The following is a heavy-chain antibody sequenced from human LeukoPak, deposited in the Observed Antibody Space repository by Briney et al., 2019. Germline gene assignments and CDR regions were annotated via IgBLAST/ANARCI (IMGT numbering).Heavy chain of an antibody. Sequence: PSETLSLTCSVSGDSISIYYWSWIRQPPGKGLEWIGYIDHTGSTNYNPSLNSRVTISRDTAKNHFSLRLSTVTAADTAVYFCARAVGSGSFQTYYYYMDVWGKGTTVTISS. CDR1: GDSISIYY. CDR3: ARAVGSGSFQTYYYYMDV. CDR2: IDHTGST. V-gene: IGHV4-59*01. D-gene: IGHD3-10*01. J-gene: IGHJ6*03.